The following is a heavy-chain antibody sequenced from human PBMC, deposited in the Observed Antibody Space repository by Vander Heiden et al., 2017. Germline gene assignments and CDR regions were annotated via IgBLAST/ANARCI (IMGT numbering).Heavy chain of an antibody. CDR2: INSDGSST. D-gene: IGHD3-16*01. CDR1: GFTFSSYW. CDR3: ARTYDWNYYYYGMDV. Sequence: EVQLVESGGGLVQPGGYLRLSCAASGFTFSSYWMHWVGQAPGKGLVWVSRINSDGSSTSYADSVKGRFTISRDNAKNTLYLQMNSLRAEDTAVYYCARTYDWNYYYYGMDVWGQGTTVTVSS. V-gene: IGHV3-74*01. J-gene: IGHJ6*02.